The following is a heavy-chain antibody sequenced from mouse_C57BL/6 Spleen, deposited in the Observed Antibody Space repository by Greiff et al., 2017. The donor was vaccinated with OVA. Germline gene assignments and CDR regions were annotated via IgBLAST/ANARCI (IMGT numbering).Heavy chain of an antibody. V-gene: IGHV1-54*01. J-gene: IGHJ1*03. CDR3: AGSNYGGDWYFDV. CDR2: INPGSGGT. D-gene: IGHD2-5*01. Sequence: QVQLQQSGAELVRPGTSVKVSCKASGYAFTNYRIEWVKQRPGQGLEWIGVINPGSGGTNYNEKFKGKATLTADKSSSTAYMQLSSLTSEDAAVYFCAGSNYGGDWYFDVWGTGTTVTVSS. CDR1: GYAFTNYR.